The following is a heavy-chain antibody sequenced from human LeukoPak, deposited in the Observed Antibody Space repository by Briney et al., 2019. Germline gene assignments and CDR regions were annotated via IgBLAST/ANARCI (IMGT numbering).Heavy chain of an antibody. Sequence: GGSLRLSCAASGFTFSSYAMSWVRQAPGKGLEWVSAISSSGGSTYYADSVKGRFTISRDNSKNTLYLQMNSLRAEDTAVYYCAKGQLYGDYYFDYWGQGTLVTVSS. D-gene: IGHD4-17*01. CDR3: AKGQLYGDYYFDY. V-gene: IGHV3-23*01. CDR1: GFTFSSYA. CDR2: ISSSGGST. J-gene: IGHJ4*02.